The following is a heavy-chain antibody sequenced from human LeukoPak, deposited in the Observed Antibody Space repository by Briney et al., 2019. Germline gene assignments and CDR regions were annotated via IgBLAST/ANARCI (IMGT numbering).Heavy chain of an antibody. D-gene: IGHD3-16*01. CDR1: GFTFSSYG. Sequence: SGGSLRLSCAASGFTFSSYGMHWVRQAPGKGLEWVAFIRYDGSNKYYADSVKGRFTISRDNSKNTLYLQMNSLRAKDTAVYYCAKDLWDGPQGDYWGQGTLVTVSS. V-gene: IGHV3-30*02. CDR2: IRYDGSNK. J-gene: IGHJ4*02. CDR3: AKDLWDGPQGDY.